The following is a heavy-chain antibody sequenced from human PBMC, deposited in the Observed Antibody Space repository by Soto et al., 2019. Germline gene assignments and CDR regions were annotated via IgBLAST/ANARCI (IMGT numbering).Heavy chain of an antibody. J-gene: IGHJ4*02. Sequence: PGGSLRLSCAASGLTFSTYWMHWVRQVPGKGLVWVSRINSDGSNTNYADSVKGRFTISRDNAKNTLYLQMNSLRAEDTAVYYCARTYSTTKRNALGDWGQGTLVTVSS. D-gene: IGHD2-2*01. CDR1: GLTFSTYW. CDR2: INSDGSNT. V-gene: IGHV3-74*01. CDR3: ARTYSTTKRNALGD.